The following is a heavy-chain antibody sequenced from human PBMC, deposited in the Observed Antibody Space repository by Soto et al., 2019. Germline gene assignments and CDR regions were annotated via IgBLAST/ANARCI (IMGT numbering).Heavy chain of an antibody. V-gene: IGHV3-13*01. Sequence: GGSLRLSCAASGFTFSSYDMHWVRQATGKGLEWVSAIGTAGDTYYPGSVKGRFTISRENAKNSLYLQMNSLRAGDTAVYYCERARGSSSWYPLDYWGQGTLVTVSS. J-gene: IGHJ4*02. D-gene: IGHD6-13*01. CDR2: IGTAGDT. CDR3: ERARGSSSWYPLDY. CDR1: GFTFSSYD.